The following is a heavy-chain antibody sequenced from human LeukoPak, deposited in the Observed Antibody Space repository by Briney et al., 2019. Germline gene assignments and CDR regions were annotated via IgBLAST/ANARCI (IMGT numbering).Heavy chain of an antibody. CDR2: IAPSGGA. Sequence: PSETLSLTCTASGASISPYYWSWIRQPPGEGLEWIAYIAPSGGAVYNPSLNSRLAVSVDTSKNQFSLKLNSVTAADTAVYYCARHVATTVTRGYSCHPMDVWGKGTTVSVSS. J-gene: IGHJ6*03. CDR1: GASISPYY. CDR3: ARHVATTVTRGYSCHPMDV. D-gene: IGHD4-17*01. V-gene: IGHV4-4*09.